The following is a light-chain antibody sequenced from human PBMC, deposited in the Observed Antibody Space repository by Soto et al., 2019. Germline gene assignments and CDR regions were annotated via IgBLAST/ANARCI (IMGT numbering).Light chain of an antibody. CDR1: QSVSSSY. J-gene: IGKJ4*01. CDR2: GAS. Sequence: EIVLTQSPGTLSLSPGERATLSCRASQSVSSSYLAWYQQKPGQAPRLLIYGASSRATGIPDRFSGSGSGTAFSLTISSLEPEDFGVYYCQQRSDWPLSLTFGGGTKVDIK. CDR3: QQRSDWPLSLT. V-gene: IGKV3D-20*02.